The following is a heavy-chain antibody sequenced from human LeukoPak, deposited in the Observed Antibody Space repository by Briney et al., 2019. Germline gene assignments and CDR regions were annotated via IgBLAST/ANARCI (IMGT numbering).Heavy chain of an antibody. D-gene: IGHD3-16*01. Sequence: GASVKVSRKASGYRFTDHYMHWIRQAPGQGLEWMGWINPNSGGTNYAQKFQGRVTMTRDTSISTAYMELSRLTSDDTALYYCARDYVWQDYWGQGTLVTVSS. CDR2: INPNSGGT. V-gene: IGHV1-2*02. J-gene: IGHJ4*02. CDR3: ARDYVWQDY. CDR1: GYRFTDHY.